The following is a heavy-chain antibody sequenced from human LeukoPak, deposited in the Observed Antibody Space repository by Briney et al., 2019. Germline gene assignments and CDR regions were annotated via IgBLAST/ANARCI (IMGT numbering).Heavy chain of an antibody. D-gene: IGHD3-22*01. CDR2: IRSNSDGGTI. Sequence: PGGSLRLSCATSGFTFSNAWMNWVRQAPGKGLEWVGRIRSNSDGGTIDYAAPVKGRFTLSRDDSKTTLYLQMNSLQTEDTAVYYCATDFYDSTWGQGTLVTVFS. CDR1: GFTFSNAW. CDR3: ATDFYDST. V-gene: IGHV3-15*07. J-gene: IGHJ5*02.